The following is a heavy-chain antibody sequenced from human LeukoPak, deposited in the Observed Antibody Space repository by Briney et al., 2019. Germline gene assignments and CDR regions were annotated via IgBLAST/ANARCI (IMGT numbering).Heavy chain of an antibody. CDR1: GLTLDDYA. CDR2: ISWNGGST. CDR3: AKDRLKYCSSTSCYILER. J-gene: IGHJ5*02. D-gene: IGHD2-2*02. Sequence: GGSLRLSCTASGLTLDDYAMHWVRQAPGKGLKWVSLISWNGGSTYYAHSVKGRFTISRVNSKNSLYLQMNSLTTEDTALYYCAKDRLKYCSSTSCYILERWGQGTLVTVSS. V-gene: IGHV3-43D*03.